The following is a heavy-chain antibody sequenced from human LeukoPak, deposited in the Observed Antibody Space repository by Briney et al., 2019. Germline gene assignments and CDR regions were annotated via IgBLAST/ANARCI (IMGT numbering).Heavy chain of an antibody. D-gene: IGHD3-3*02. CDR1: GFTVSSNY. CDR3: ARPFYAIATFDY. CDR2: IYYSGST. J-gene: IGHJ4*02. Sequence: GSLRLSCAASGFTVSSNYMSWIRQPPGKGLEWIRSIYYSGSTYYNPSLKSRVTISVDTSKNQFSLKLSSVTAADTAVYYCARPFYAIATFDYWGQGTLVTVSS. V-gene: IGHV4-39*01.